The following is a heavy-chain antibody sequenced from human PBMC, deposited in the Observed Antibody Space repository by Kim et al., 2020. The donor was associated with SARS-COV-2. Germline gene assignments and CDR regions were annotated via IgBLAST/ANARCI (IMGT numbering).Heavy chain of an antibody. J-gene: IGHJ6*03. CDR1: GGFFSNYY. CDR3: ARGLPHYNRRSGNYEGGYSYMDV. Sequence: SETLSLTCVVSGGFFSNYYCSWIRQAPGKGLEWIGEITQSGAARYNPSLKSRLAISVVSPGNRFSLELRSLTAADTGVYYCARGLPHYNRRSGNYEGGYSYMDVWDNGTSVIVSS. CDR2: ITQSGAA. V-gene: IGHV4-34*01. D-gene: IGHD3-3*01.